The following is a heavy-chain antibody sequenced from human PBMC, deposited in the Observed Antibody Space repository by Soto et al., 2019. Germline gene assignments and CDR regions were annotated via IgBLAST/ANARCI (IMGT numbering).Heavy chain of an antibody. V-gene: IGHV4-59*01. CDR2: IYYSGST. D-gene: IGHD1-26*01. CDR3: ARAMRGSYLRYFDY. CDR1: GGSISSYY. J-gene: IGHJ4*02. Sequence: QVQLQESGPGLVTPSETLSLTCTVSGGSISSYYWSWIRQPPGKGLEWIGYIYYSGSTNYNPSLKSRVTISVDTSKNQFSLKLSSVTAADTAVYYCARAMRGSYLRYFDYWGQGTLVTVSS.